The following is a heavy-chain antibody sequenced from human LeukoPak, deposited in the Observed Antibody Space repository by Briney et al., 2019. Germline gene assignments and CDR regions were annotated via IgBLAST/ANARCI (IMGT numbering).Heavy chain of an antibody. J-gene: IGHJ4*02. CDR3: ARDVRRVRGINYYFDY. CDR1: GGSFSGYY. D-gene: IGHD3-10*01. V-gene: IGHV4-34*01. CDR2: INHSGST. Sequence: SETLSLTCAVYGGSFSGYYWSWIRQPPGKGLEWIGEINHSGSTNYNPSLESRVTISVDTSKNQFSLKLSSVTAADMAVYYCARDVRRVRGINYYFDYWGQGTLVTVSS.